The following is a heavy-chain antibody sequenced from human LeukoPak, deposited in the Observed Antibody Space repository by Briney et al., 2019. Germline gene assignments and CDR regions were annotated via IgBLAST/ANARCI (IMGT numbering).Heavy chain of an antibody. D-gene: IGHD4-17*01. Sequence: PGRSLRLSCAASGFTFSSFGMHWVRQAPGKGLEWVSSITSGSSYIYYADSVKGRFTISRDNAKNSLYLQMTSLRVEDTAVYYCAKTYGHFDDWGQGTLVTVSS. CDR2: ITSGSSYI. J-gene: IGHJ4*02. CDR1: GFTFSSFG. CDR3: AKTYGHFDD. V-gene: IGHV3-21*01.